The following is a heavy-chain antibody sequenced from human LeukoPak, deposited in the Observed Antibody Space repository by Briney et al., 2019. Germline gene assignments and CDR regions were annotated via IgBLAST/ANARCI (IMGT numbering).Heavy chain of an antibody. Sequence: ASVKVSCKASGYTFTGYYMHWVRQAPGQGLEWMGWINPNSGGTNYAQKFQGRVTMTRDTSISTAYMELSRLRSDDTAVYYCARGVHRTMMVVVTQLYPLDYWGQGTLVTVSS. CDR1: GYTFTGYY. J-gene: IGHJ4*02. CDR2: INPNSGGT. D-gene: IGHD3-22*01. V-gene: IGHV1-2*02. CDR3: ARGVHRTMMVVVTQLYPLDY.